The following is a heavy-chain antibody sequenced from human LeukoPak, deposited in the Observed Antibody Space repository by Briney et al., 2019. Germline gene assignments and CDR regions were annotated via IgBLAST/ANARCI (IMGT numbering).Heavy chain of an antibody. Sequence: ASVKVSCKASGYTFTGYYMHWVRQAPGQGLEWMGRINPNSGGTNYAQKFQGGVTMTRDTSISTAYMELSRLRSDDTAVYYCARDRINYDSSGYLDYWGQGTLVTVSS. J-gene: IGHJ4*02. V-gene: IGHV1-2*06. CDR3: ARDRINYDSSGYLDY. CDR1: GYTFTGYY. CDR2: INPNSGGT. D-gene: IGHD3-22*01.